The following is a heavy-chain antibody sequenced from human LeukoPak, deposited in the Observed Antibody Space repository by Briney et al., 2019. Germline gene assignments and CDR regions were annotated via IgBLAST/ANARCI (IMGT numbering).Heavy chain of an antibody. D-gene: IGHD5-18*01. V-gene: IGHV1-2*02. CDR1: GYTFTGYY. J-gene: IGHJ6*03. CDR2: INPNSGGT. CDR3: ARADTALHYYYYMDV. Sequence: ASVKVSCKASGYTFTGYYMHWVRQAPGQGLEWMGWINPNSGGTNYAQKFQGRVTITADKSASTAYMELSSLRSEDTAVYYCARADTALHYYYYMDVWGKGTTVTVSS.